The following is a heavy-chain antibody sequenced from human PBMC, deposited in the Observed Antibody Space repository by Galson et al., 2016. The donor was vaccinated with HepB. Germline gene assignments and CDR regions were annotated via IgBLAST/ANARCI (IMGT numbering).Heavy chain of an antibody. D-gene: IGHD3-10*01. Sequence: SLRLSCAASGFTFSTYGMHWVRQAPGKGLEWVAVIWYGGINKYYADSVKGRFTISRDNSKNTLYLQMNSLRAEDTAVYYCARDLSGRSGLDYWGQGTLVTVPS. V-gene: IGHV3-33*01. CDR1: GFTFSTYG. CDR3: ARDLSGRSGLDY. CDR2: IWYGGINK. J-gene: IGHJ4*02.